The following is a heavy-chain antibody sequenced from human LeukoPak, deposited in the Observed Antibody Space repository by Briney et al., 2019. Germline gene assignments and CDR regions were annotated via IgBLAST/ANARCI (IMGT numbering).Heavy chain of an antibody. CDR2: ISSYSGDT. V-gene: IGHV1-18*01. Sequence: GSVKVSCKPSGDTFSSDGFSWVRQAPGQGLEWMGWISSYSGDTNYAQKFQGRITMTTDPSTSSACMEMKNLRFDDTAVYYCARVSGTYDVYYFYMDVWGKGTTVIVSS. J-gene: IGHJ6*03. CDR1: GDTFSSDG. CDR3: ARVSGTYDVYYFYMDV. D-gene: IGHD1-26*01.